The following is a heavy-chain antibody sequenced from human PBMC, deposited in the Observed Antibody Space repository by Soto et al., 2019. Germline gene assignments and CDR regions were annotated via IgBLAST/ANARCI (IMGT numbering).Heavy chain of an antibody. D-gene: IGHD6-25*01. CDR2: ISYDGSNK. J-gene: IGHJ4*02. Sequence: ALRLSCAASGFTFSSYGMHWGRQAPGKGLEWGAVISYDGSNKYYADSVKGRFTISRDNSKNTLYLQMNSLRAEDTAVYYCAKAATGHFDYWGQGTRGTAPQ. CDR3: AKAATGHFDY. V-gene: IGHV3-30*18. CDR1: GFTFSSYG.